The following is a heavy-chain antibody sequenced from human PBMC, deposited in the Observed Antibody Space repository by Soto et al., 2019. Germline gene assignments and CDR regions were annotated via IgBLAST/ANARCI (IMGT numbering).Heavy chain of an antibody. J-gene: IGHJ4*02. V-gene: IGHV4-34*01. Sequence: PSETLSLTCAVYGGSFSGYYWSWIRQPPGKGLEWIGEINHSGSTNYNPSLKSRVTISVDTSKNQFSLKLSSVTAADTAVYYCARTGAAAGTAYFAYWGKGTLVTVSP. CDR1: GGSFSGYY. D-gene: IGHD6-13*01. CDR2: INHSGST. CDR3: ARTGAAAGTAYFAY.